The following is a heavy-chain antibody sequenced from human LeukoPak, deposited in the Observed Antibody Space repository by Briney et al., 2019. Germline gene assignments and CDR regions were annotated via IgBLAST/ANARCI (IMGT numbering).Heavy chain of an antibody. V-gene: IGHV1-3*01. CDR2: ISAGNGNT. D-gene: IGHD1-26*01. CDR3: ARDSGSGSNDY. CDR1: GYTFTSYA. Sequence: ASVTVSCKASGYTFTSYAIDWVRQAHGQRLEWMGWISAGNGNTKYSQNFQVRVTFISNTSATTAFMELSSLRSEDAAVYYCARDSGSGSNDYWGQGTLVTVSS. J-gene: IGHJ4*02.